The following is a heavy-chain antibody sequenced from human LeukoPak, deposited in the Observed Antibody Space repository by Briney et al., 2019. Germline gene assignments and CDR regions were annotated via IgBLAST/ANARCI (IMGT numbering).Heavy chain of an antibody. J-gene: IGHJ4*02. D-gene: IGHD5-24*01. V-gene: IGHV1-18*01. CDR1: GYTFTSYG. CDR2: ISAYNGNT. Sequence: ASVKVSCKASGYTFTSYGISWVRQAPGQGLEWMGWISAYNGNTNYAQKLQGRVTMTTDTSTSTAYMELRSLRSVDTAVYYCARVEMATYYFDYWGQGTLVTVSS. CDR3: ARVEMATYYFDY.